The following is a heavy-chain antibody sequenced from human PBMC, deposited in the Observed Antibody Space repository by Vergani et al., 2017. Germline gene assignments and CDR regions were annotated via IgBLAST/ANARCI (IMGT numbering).Heavy chain of an antibody. Sequence: QVQLVESGGGVVQPGRSLRLSCAASGFTFNQYGMHWVRQAPAKGLEWVAVTWYDGNNKQYADSVKGRFTISRDNSKITMYMQMNSLRDEDTGVYYCARDLRLLYNRFDPWGQGTLVTVSS. CDR3: ARDLRLLYNRFDP. CDR2: TWYDGNNK. J-gene: IGHJ5*02. D-gene: IGHD1-14*01. V-gene: IGHV3-33*01. CDR1: GFTFNQYG.